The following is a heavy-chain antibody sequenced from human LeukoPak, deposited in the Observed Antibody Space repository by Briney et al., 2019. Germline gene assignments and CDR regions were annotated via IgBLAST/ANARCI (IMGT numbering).Heavy chain of an antibody. J-gene: IGHJ4*01. D-gene: IGHD3-22*01. CDR1: GYSISSGYY. CDR2: IYHSGST. Sequence: SETLSLTCTVSGYSISSGYYWGWIRQPPGKGLERIGSIYHSGSTYYNPSLKSRVTISVDTSKNQFSLKLSSVTAADTAVYYCARSGTMIAVNLYFDYWGQGALVTVSS. V-gene: IGHV4-38-2*02. CDR3: ARSGTMIAVNLYFDY.